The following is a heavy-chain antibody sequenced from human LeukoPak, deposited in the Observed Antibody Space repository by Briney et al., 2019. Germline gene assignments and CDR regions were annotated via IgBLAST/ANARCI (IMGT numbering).Heavy chain of an antibody. CDR1: GFTFSSSA. Sequence: GGSLRLSCAAPGFTFSSSAMHWVRQAPGKGLEWVAVISYDGSNKYYADSVKGRFTISRDNSKNTLYLQMNSLRAEDTAVYYCAPAPPVGFWGQGTLVTVSS. CDR2: ISYDGSNK. CDR3: APAPPVGF. V-gene: IGHV3-30-3*01. J-gene: IGHJ4*02.